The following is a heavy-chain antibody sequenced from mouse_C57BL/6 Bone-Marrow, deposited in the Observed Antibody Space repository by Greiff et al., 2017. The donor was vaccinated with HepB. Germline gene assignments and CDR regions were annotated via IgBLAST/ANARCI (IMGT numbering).Heavy chain of an antibody. V-gene: IGHV1-20*01. J-gene: IGHJ2*01. D-gene: IGHD2-2*01. CDR2: INPYNGDT. CDR3: ARGGYHYFDY. CDR1: GYSFTGYF. Sequence: VTLKESGPELVKPGDSVKISCKASGYSFTGYFMNWVMQSHGKSLEWIGRINPYNGDTFYNQKFKGKATLTVDKSSSTAHMELRSLTSEDSAVYYCARGGYHYFDYWGQGTTLTVSS.